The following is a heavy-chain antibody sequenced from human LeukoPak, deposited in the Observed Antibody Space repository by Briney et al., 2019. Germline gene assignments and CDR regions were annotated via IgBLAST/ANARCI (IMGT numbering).Heavy chain of an antibody. CDR3: ARNLRAGIASAGTPPGY. D-gene: IGHD6-13*01. Sequence: GGSLRLSCAASGFTFSSYGMHWVRQAPGKGLEWVAIIWYGGSGKYYADSVKGRFTISRDNSKNTLYVQMNSLRAEDTAVYYCARNLRAGIASAGTPPGYWGQGILVTVSS. V-gene: IGHV3-33*01. J-gene: IGHJ4*02. CDR2: IWYGGSGK. CDR1: GFTFSSYG.